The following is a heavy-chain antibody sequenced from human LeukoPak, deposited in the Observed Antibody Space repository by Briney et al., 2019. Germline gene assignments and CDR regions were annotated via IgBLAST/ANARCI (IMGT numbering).Heavy chain of an antibody. CDR3: ARDRWGYSYGGD. CDR2: IGSSSSYI. J-gene: IGHJ4*02. D-gene: IGHD5-18*01. CDR1: GFTFSSYS. V-gene: IGHV3-21*01. Sequence: GGSLRLSCAASGFTFSSYSMHWVRQAPGKGLEWVSFIGSSSSYIHYSDSVKGRFTISRDNAKNSVHLQMNSLRAEDTAVYYCARDRWGYSYGGDWGQGTLVTVSS.